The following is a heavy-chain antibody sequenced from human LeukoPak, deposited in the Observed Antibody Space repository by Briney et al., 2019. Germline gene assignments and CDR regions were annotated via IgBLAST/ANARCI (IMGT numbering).Heavy chain of an antibody. CDR3: ATVLVAAAGNLYYYYYGMDV. Sequence: PGGSLRLSCAASGFTFSSYAMHWVRQAPGKGLEWVAVISYDGSNKYYADSVKGRFTISRDNSKNTLYLQMSSLRAEDTAVYYCATVLVAAAGNLYYYYYGMDVWGQGTTVTVSS. J-gene: IGHJ6*02. V-gene: IGHV3-30-3*01. CDR2: ISYDGSNK. D-gene: IGHD6-13*01. CDR1: GFTFSSYA.